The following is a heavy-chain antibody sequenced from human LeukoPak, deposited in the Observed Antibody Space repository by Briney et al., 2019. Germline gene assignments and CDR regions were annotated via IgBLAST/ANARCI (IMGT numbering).Heavy chain of an antibody. D-gene: IGHD5-12*01. J-gene: IGHJ4*02. CDR3: AKGSMGRCSGNSCYSVY. Sequence: PGGSLRLSCAVSGLTFSDYRMIWVRQAPEKRLEWVAVTASADDVIQYADSVKGRFTISTDNSKNTVYLQMNSLRAEDTAVYYCAKGSMGRCSGNSCYSVYWGQGTLVTVSS. V-gene: IGHV3-23*01. CDR2: TASADDVI. CDR1: GLTFSDYR.